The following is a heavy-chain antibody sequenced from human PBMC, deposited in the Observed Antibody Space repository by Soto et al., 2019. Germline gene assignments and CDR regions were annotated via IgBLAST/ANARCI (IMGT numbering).Heavy chain of an antibody. V-gene: IGHV3-30-3*01. CDR3: ARGVPCGDCSKYYYYGMDV. J-gene: IGHJ6*02. D-gene: IGHD2-21*02. CDR2: ISYDGSNK. Sequence: ESGGGVVQPGRSLRLSCAASGFTFSSYAMHWVRQAPGKGLEWVAVISYDGSNKYYADSVKGRFTISRDNSKNTLYLQMNSLRAEDTAVYYCARGVPCGDCSKYYYYGMDVWGQGTTVTVSS. CDR1: GFTFSSYA.